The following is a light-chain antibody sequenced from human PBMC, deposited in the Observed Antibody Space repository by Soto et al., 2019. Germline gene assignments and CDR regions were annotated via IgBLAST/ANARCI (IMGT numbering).Light chain of an antibody. CDR3: SSYTSSSTWV. CDR2: EVS. Sequence: QSALTQPASVSGSPGQSITISCTGTSSDVGGYNYVSWYQQHPGKAPKLMIYEVSNRPSGVSNRFSGSKSGNTASLTISGLQAEDEDDYYCSSYTSSSTWVFGAGTKVTVL. CDR1: SSDVGGYNY. J-gene: IGLJ3*02. V-gene: IGLV2-14*01.